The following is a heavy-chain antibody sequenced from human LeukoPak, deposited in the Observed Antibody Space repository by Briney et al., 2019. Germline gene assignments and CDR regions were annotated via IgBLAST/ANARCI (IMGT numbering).Heavy chain of an antibody. CDR2: INPNSGGT. V-gene: IGHV1-2*02. J-gene: IGHJ5*02. CDR1: GYTFTGYY. D-gene: IGHD3-10*01. Sequence: ASVKVSCKASGYTFTGYYMHCVRQAPGQGLEWMGWINPNSGGTNYAQKFQGRVTMTRDTSISTAYMELSRLRSDDTAVYYCARKAEDYYGSGSYYKDSWFDPWGQGTLVTVSS. CDR3: ARKAEDYYGSGSYYKDSWFDP.